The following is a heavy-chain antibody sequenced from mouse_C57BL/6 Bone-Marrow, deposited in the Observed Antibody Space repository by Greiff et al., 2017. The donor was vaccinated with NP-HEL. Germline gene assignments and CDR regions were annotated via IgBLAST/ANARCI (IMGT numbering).Heavy chain of an antibody. CDR1: GFTFSSYG. CDR3: ASPYDYDVAWVAY. J-gene: IGHJ3*01. V-gene: IGHV5-6*01. CDR2: ISSGGSYT. Sequence: EVKLVESGGDLVKPGGSLKLSCAASGFTFSSYGMSWVRQTPDKRLEWVATISSGGSYTYYPDSVKGRFTISRDNAKNTLYLQMSSLKSEDTAMYYCASPYDYDVAWVAYGGQGTLVTVSA. D-gene: IGHD2-4*01.